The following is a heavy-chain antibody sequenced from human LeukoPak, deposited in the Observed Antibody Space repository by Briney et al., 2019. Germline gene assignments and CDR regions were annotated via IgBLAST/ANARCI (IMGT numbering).Heavy chain of an antibody. CDR2: ISSDGSSI. CDR1: GFTFSTSW. Sequence: GGSLRLSCAASGFTFSTSWMHWVRHAPGKGLVWVSHISSDGSSIKYADSVKGRITISRDNAKNTLYLQMDSLRAEDTAVYYCTRDGGVGYWGQGTLVTVSS. J-gene: IGHJ4*02. CDR3: TRDGGVGY. V-gene: IGHV3-74*03. D-gene: IGHD3-16*01.